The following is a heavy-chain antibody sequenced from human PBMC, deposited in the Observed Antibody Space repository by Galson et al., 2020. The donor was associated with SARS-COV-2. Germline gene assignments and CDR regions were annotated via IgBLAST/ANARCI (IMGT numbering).Heavy chain of an antibody. Sequence: SETLSLTCTVSGGSINSGDSYWSWIRQPPGKGLEWIGYIYYSGSTYYNPSLKSRVTISLDTSKNQFSLKLSSVTAADTAVYYCARVRATRPDNWFDPWGQGTLVTVSS. CDR3: ARVRATRPDNWFDP. CDR1: GGSINSGDSY. CDR2: IYYSGST. V-gene: IGHV4-30-4*01. D-gene: IGHD1-26*01. J-gene: IGHJ5*02.